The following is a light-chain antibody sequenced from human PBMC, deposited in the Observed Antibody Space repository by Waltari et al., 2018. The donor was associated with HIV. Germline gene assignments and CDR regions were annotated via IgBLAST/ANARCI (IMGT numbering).Light chain of an antibody. CDR3: NSRDSSGNPSV. V-gene: IGLV3-19*01. CDR1: SLRSYY. Sequence: SSELTQDPAVSVALGQTVRIKCQGDSLRSYYASWYQQKPGQAPVLVIYGKNNRPSGIPDRFSGSSSGNTASLTITGAQAEDEADYYCNSRDSSGNPSVFGGGTKLTVL. CDR2: GKN. J-gene: IGLJ3*02.